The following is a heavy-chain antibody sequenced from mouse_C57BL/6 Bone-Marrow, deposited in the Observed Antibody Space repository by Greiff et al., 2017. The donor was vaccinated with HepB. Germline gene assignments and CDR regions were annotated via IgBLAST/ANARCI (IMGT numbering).Heavy chain of an antibody. CDR2: IYPGSGST. V-gene: IGHV1-55*01. CDR1: GYTFTSYW. CDR3: ASPLYYYGSSYNYFDY. J-gene: IGHJ2*01. Sequence: QVQLQQPGAELVKPGASVKMSCKASGYTFTSYWITWVKQRPGQGLGWIGDIYPGSGSTNYNEKFKSKATLTVDTSSSTAYMQLSSLTSEDSAVYYCASPLYYYGSSYNYFDYWGQGTTLTVSS. D-gene: IGHD1-1*01.